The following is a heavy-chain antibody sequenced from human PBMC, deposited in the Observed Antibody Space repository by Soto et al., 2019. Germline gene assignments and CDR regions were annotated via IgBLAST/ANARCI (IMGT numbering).Heavy chain of an antibody. J-gene: IGHJ4*02. D-gene: IGHD4-17*01. Sequence: SETLSLTCAVYGGSFSGYYWSWIRQPPGKGLEWIGEINHSGSTNYNPSNKSRVTISVDTSKNQFSLKLSSVTAADTAVYYCARRYGPGFDYWGQGSLVT. CDR2: INHSGST. CDR3: ARRYGPGFDY. V-gene: IGHV4-34*01. CDR1: GGSFSGYY.